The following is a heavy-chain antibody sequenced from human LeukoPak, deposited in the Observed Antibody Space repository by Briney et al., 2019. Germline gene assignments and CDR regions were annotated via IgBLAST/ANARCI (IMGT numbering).Heavy chain of an antibody. CDR2: IDKDGSGT. J-gene: IGHJ4*02. V-gene: IGHV3-7*01. Sequence: GGSLRLSCATSGFNFNYYFMAWVRQAPGKGLEWLATIDKDGSGTEYIDSVRGRFTISRDNTKKSIHLRMSSLSADDTAVYFCATEYWYRHDYWGQGTLVTVSS. CDR3: ATEYWYRHDY. D-gene: IGHD6-13*01. CDR1: GFNFNYYF.